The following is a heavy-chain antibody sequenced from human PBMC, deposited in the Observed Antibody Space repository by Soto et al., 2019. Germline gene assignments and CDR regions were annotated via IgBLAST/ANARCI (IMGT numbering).Heavy chain of an antibody. J-gene: IGHJ4*02. CDR2: IYYSGST. Sequence: SETLSLTCTVSGGSISSGDYYWSWIRQPPGEGLEWIGYIYYSGSTYYNPSLKSRVTISVDTSKNQFSLKLSSVTAADTAVYYCAGQLWFGELYDYWGQGTLVTVSS. D-gene: IGHD3-10*01. V-gene: IGHV4-30-4*01. CDR3: AGQLWFGELYDY. CDR1: GGSISSGDYY.